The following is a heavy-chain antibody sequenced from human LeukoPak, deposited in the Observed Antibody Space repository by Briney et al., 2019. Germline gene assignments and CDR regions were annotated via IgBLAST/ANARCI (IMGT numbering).Heavy chain of an antibody. V-gene: IGHV1-69*05. CDR3: ARTISNRNHPEDYYYYYMDV. D-gene: IGHD1-14*01. Sequence: SVKVSCKASGGTFSSYAISWVRQAPGQGLEWMGGIIPIFGTANYAQKFQGRVTITTDESTSTAYMELSSLRSEGTAVYYCARTISNRNHPEDYYYYYMDVWGKGTTVTVSS. CDR1: GGTFSSYA. J-gene: IGHJ6*03. CDR2: IIPIFGTA.